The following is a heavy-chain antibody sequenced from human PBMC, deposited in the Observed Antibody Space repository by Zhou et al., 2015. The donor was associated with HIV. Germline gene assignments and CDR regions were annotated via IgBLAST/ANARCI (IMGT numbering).Heavy chain of an antibody. Sequence: QVQLVQSGAEVKKPGASVKVSCKTSGYTFTGYYMHWVRQAPGQGLEWMGRLNPYSGDTNFAQRFQGRVTMTRDTSISTAYMELSRLRSEDTAVYYCARGVSCSSTSCERKADYYYGMDVWGQGTTVTVSS. CDR1: GYTFTGYY. V-gene: IGHV1-2*06. D-gene: IGHD2-2*01. CDR3: ARGVSCSSTSCERKADYYYGMDV. J-gene: IGHJ6*02. CDR2: LNPYSGDT.